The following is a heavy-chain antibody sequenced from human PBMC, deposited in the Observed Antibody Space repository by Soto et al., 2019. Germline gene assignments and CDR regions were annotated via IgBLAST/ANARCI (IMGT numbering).Heavy chain of an antibody. J-gene: IGHJ4*02. CDR3: ALGGVGYSGYDFDY. D-gene: IGHD5-12*01. V-gene: IGHV1-2*02. CDR1: VYTFTSDA. CDR2: INPNSGGT. Sequence: GASVKFSCNASVYTFTSDAMHWARHAPGQGLEWMGWINPNSGGTNYAQKFQGRVTMTRDTSISTAYMELSSLRSEDTAVYYCALGGVGYSGYDFDYWGQGNLVTVSS.